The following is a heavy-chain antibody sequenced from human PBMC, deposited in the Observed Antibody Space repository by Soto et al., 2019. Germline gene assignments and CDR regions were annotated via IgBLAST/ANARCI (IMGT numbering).Heavy chain of an antibody. V-gene: IGHV4-39*01. Sequence: PSETLSLTCTVSGDSISSSSYYWGWIRQPPGKGLEWIGSIYYSGSTYYNPSLKSRVTISVDTSKNQFSLKLSSVTAADTAVYYCAGPNTYGYGGNGWFDPWGQGTLVTVSS. J-gene: IGHJ5*02. CDR1: GDSISSSSYY. D-gene: IGHD4-17*01. CDR3: AGPNTYGYGGNGWFDP. CDR2: IYYSGST.